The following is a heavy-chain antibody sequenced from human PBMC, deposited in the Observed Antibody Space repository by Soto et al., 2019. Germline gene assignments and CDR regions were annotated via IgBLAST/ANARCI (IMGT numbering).Heavy chain of an antibody. J-gene: IGHJ4*02. CDR1: GYSISSGYY. CDR3: ARVAVADAFAY. CDR2: IYPSGST. Sequence: PSETLSLTGAVSGYSISSGYYWGWIRQPPGKGLEWIGSIYPSGSTYYNPSLKSRVTISVDTSKKQFSLKLRSVTAADTAVYYCARVAVADAFAYWGQGTLVTVSS. V-gene: IGHV4-38-2*01. D-gene: IGHD6-19*01.